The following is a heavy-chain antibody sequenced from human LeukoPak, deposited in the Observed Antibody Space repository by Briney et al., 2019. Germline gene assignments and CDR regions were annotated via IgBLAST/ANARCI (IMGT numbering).Heavy chain of an antibody. CDR3: ARVYYDSTGYYYKTRYYLDF. D-gene: IGHD3-22*01. CDR2: LYTSDNT. Sequence: SETLSLTCTVSGASISTYYWSWIRQPAGKGLEWIGHLYTSDNTNYNPSLKSRVTMSGDTSKNQFSLKLTSVTAADTAVYYCARVYYDSTGYYYKTRYYLDFWGQGTLVTVSS. J-gene: IGHJ4*02. CDR1: GASISTYY. V-gene: IGHV4-4*07.